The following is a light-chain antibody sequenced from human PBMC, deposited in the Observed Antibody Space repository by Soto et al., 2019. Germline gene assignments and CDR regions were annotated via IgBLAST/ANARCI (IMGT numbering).Light chain of an antibody. V-gene: IGKV3-20*01. J-gene: IGKJ1*01. Sequence: EIVLTQSPGTLSLSPGERATLSCRASQSVSSSYLAWYQQKPGQAPRLLIYGASSRATGIPDRFGGSGSGTDFTLTISRLEHEDFAVYYCQHYGTSRWTFGQGTKVEI. CDR3: QHYGTSRWT. CDR1: QSVSSSY. CDR2: GAS.